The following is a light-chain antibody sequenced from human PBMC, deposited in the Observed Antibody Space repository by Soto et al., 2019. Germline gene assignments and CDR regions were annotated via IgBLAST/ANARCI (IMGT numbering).Light chain of an antibody. Sequence: DSQMTQSPSSLSVSIGDTVAITCRASQGIRNHLAWYQRKAGKVPKLLIFAASTLRPGVPSRFSGSGSGTDFTLTISSLQPEDVATYFCQKYNSAPYTFGQGTKLEIK. CDR1: QGIRNH. CDR3: QKYNSAPYT. V-gene: IGKV1-27*01. J-gene: IGKJ2*01. CDR2: AAS.